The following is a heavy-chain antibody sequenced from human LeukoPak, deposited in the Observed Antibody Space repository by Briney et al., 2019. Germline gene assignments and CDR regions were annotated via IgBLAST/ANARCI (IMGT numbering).Heavy chain of an antibody. D-gene: IGHD5-12*01. CDR1: GFTFSDYY. CDR2: ISSSGSTI. Sequence: GGSLRLSCAASGFTFSDYYMSWIRQAPGKGLEWVSYISSSGSTIYYADSVKGRFTISRDNAKNSLYLQMNSLRAEDTAVYYCARDIFMRDRSGSAIRTHGYSGYVGVRGRFDPWGQGTLVTVSS. J-gene: IGHJ5*02. V-gene: IGHV3-11*01. CDR3: ARDIFMRDRSGSAIRTHGYSGYVGVRGRFDP.